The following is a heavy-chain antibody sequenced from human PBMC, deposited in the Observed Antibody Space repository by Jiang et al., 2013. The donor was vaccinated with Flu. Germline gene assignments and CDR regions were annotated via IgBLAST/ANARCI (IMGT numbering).Heavy chain of an antibody. J-gene: IGHJ6*02. Sequence: SGAEVKRPGASVKVSCETSGFTFTTYSIHWVRQAPGQRLEWMGWINGANGKTKYSQNFQGRVTITRDTSASIVSMELSSLKSEDTAVYYCARHFGIVKDYFYFYGMDLWGPGTTVTVSS. D-gene: IGHD2/OR15-2a*01. CDR2: INGANGKT. V-gene: IGHV1-3*01. CDR1: GFTFTTYS. CDR3: ARHFGIVKDYFYFYGMDL.